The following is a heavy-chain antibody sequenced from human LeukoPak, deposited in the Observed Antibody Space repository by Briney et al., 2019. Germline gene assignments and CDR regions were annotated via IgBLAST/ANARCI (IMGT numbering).Heavy chain of an antibody. CDR1: AYSISNGFL. CDR3: TRLSHVAGAAKVSWFDP. CDR2: IYHSGTT. Sequence: SETLSLTCTVSAYSISNGFLWGWIRQPPGKGLEWIASIYHSGTTYYNPSLKSRVTASVDTSKNQFSLRLSSATAADTAVYYCTRLSHVAGAAKVSWFDPWGQGTLVSVSS. V-gene: IGHV4-38-2*02. J-gene: IGHJ5*02. D-gene: IGHD1-26*01.